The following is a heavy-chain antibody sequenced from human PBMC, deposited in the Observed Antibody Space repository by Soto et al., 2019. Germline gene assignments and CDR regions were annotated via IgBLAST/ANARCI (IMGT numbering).Heavy chain of an antibody. D-gene: IGHD1-26*01. J-gene: IGHJ5*02. Sequence: SETLSLTCTVSGGSTTSSSYYWGWIRQPPGKGLEWIGSIYYSGSTYYNPSLKSRVTISVDTSKNQFSLKLSSVTAADTAVYYCATQEVGGSYVYTFDPWGQGTLVTVSS. V-gene: IGHV4-39*01. CDR2: IYYSGST. CDR1: GGSTTSSSYY. CDR3: ATQEVGGSYVYTFDP.